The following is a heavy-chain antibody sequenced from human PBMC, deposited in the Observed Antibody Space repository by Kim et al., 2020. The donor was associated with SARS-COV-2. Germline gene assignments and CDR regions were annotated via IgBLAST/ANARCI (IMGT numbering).Heavy chain of an antibody. CDR1: GFTFGDYA. CDR2: IRSKAYGGTT. D-gene: IGHD3-22*01. Sequence: GGSLRLSCTASGFTFGDYAMSWVRQAPGKGLEWVGFIRSKAYGGTTEYAASVKGRFTISRDDSKSIAYLQMNSLKTEDTAVYYCTRDTYDRNGMDVWGQGTTVTVSS. CDR3: TRDTYDRNGMDV. V-gene: IGHV3-49*04. J-gene: IGHJ6*02.